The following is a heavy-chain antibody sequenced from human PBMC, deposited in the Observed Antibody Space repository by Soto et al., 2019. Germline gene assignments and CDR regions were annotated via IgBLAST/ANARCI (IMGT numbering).Heavy chain of an antibody. CDR2: INHSGST. CDR3: ARVPDY. J-gene: IGHJ4*02. Sequence: SETLSLTCAVYCGSFSGDYWSWIRQPPGKGLEWIGEINHSGSTNYNPSLKSRVTISIDRSKNQFSLKLSSVTAADTAVYYCARVPDYWGQGILVTVSS. D-gene: IGHD2-2*01. CDR1: CGSFSGDY. V-gene: IGHV4-34*01.